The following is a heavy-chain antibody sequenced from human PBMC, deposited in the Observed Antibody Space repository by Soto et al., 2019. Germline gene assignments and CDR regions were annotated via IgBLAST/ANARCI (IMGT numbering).Heavy chain of an antibody. CDR3: ARGVTIVRGLIKNFFDS. Sequence: EVQLLESGGGLVQPGGSLRLSCAASGFIFNGYAMSWVRQAPGKGLEWVSTISSRVGSGGSYYADSVKGRFTISRDNSKNSLFLQMNSLRDEDTAVYYCARGVTIVRGLIKNFFDSWGQGTLVTVSS. V-gene: IGHV3-23*01. CDR1: GFIFNGYA. D-gene: IGHD3-10*01. CDR2: ISSRVGSGGS. J-gene: IGHJ4*02.